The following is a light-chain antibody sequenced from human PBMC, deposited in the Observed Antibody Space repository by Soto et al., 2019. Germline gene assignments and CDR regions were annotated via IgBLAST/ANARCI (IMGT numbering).Light chain of an antibody. Sequence: EIVMTQSPATLSVSPGESATLSCRASQSINRDFAWYVQKPGQPPRLLIYGASTRATDIPARFTGSGSGTEFTLTISSLQSEDFAIYYCQQYNNWPPTWTFGQGTKVDIK. V-gene: IGKV3-15*01. J-gene: IGKJ1*01. CDR1: QSINRD. CDR2: GAS. CDR3: QQYNNWPPTWT.